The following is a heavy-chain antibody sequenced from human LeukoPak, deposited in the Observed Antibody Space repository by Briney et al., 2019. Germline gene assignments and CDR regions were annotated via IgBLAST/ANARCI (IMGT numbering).Heavy chain of an antibody. CDR3: ARDLYYYDSSGPAGFDY. CDR2: ISSSSSYI. D-gene: IGHD3-22*01. Sequence: NTGGSLRLSCAASGFTFSSYSMNWVRQAPGKGLEWVSSISSSSSYIYYADSVKGRFTISRDNAKNSLYLQMNSLRAEDTAVYYCARDLYYYDSSGPAGFDYWGQGTLVTVSS. CDR1: GFTFSSYS. J-gene: IGHJ4*02. V-gene: IGHV3-21*01.